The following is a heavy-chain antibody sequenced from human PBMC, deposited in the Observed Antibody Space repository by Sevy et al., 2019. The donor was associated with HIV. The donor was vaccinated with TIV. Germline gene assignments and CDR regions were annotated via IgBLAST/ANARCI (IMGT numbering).Heavy chain of an antibody. V-gene: IGHV3-23*01. CDR2: ITASGST. D-gene: IGHD3-10*01. Sequence: GGSLRLSCAASGFTFSTNAMTWVRQAPGKGLEWVSTITASGSTYYTDSVKGRFAISRDNSKNTLYLQMSSLRAEDTAVYYCAKGALLLWAGGGQGTLVTVSS. J-gene: IGHJ4*02. CDR3: AKGALLLWAG. CDR1: GFTFSTNA.